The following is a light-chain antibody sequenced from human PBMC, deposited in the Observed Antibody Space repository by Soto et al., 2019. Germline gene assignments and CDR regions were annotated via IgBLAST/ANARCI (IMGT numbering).Light chain of an antibody. CDR3: SSYAGNSTLV. CDR2: EVS. J-gene: IGLJ3*02. CDR1: SSDVGAYNY. Sequence: QSALTQPASVSGSPGQSITISCTGTSSDVGAYNYVSWYQQHPDKAPKLMIFEVSDRPSGVSNRFSGSNSGNTASLTISGLQAEDEADYFCSSYAGNSTLVFGGGTKLIVL. V-gene: IGLV2-14*01.